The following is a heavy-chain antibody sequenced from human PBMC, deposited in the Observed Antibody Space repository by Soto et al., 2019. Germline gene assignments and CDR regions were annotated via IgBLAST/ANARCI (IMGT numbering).Heavy chain of an antibody. D-gene: IGHD6-13*01. Sequence: QVQLQESGPGLVKPSETLSLTCTVSGGSISSYYWSWIRQPPGKGLEWIGYIYYSGSTNYNPSLKSRVTISVDTSKNQFSLKLSSGTAADTAVYYCARLTWEQLVLWFDPWGQGTLVTVSS. CDR3: ARLTWEQLVLWFDP. CDR2: IYYSGST. CDR1: GGSISSYY. J-gene: IGHJ5*02. V-gene: IGHV4-59*08.